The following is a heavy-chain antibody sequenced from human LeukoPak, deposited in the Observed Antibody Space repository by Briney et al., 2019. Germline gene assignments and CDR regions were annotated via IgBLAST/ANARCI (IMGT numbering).Heavy chain of an antibody. CDR3: ARDEKVAATPEYFDY. J-gene: IGHJ4*02. CDR2: ISAYNGNT. Sequence: ASVKVSCKASGYTFTSYGISWVRQAPGQGLEWMGWISAYNGNTNYAQKLQGRVTMTTDTSTSTAYMELRSLRSDDTAVYYCARDEKVAATPEYFDYWGQGTLVTVSS. V-gene: IGHV1-18*01. CDR1: GYTFTSYG. D-gene: IGHD6-19*01.